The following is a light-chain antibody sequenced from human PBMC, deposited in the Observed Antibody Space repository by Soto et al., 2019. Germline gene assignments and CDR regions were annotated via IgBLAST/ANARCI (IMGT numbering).Light chain of an antibody. CDR3: MQSQQTPPP. V-gene: IGKV2-28*01. J-gene: IGKJ1*01. Sequence: DIVMTQSPLSLPVTPGEPASISCSSSQSLLQSNGYNYLDWYLQKPGQSPQLLIYFGSYRASGVPERFSGSGSGTECTLKIRRVEAEDVGVYYCMQSQQTPPPFGQGTKVEI. CDR1: QSLLQSNGYNY. CDR2: FGS.